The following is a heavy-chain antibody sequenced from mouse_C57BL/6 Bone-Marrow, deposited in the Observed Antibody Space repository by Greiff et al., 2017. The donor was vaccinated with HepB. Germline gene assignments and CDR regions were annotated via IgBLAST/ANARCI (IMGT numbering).Heavy chain of an antibody. CDR3: ARFDDGYPYAMDY. V-gene: IGHV5-17*01. CDR2: ISSGSSTI. J-gene: IGHJ4*01. D-gene: IGHD2-3*01. Sequence: EVHLVESGGGLVKPGGSLKLSCAASGFTFSDYGMHWVRQAPEKGLEWVAYISSGSSTIYYADTVKGRFTISRDNAKNTLFLQMTSLRSEDTAMYYCARFDDGYPYAMDYWGQGTSVTVSS. CDR1: GFTFSDYG.